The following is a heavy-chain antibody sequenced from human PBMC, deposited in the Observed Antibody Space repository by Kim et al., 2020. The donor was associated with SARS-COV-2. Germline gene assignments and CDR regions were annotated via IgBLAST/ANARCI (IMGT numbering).Heavy chain of an antibody. CDR3: ATHYDSSGYYYAAGAFDI. D-gene: IGHD3-22*01. Sequence: GGSLRLSCAASGFTFSSYAMHWVRQAPGKGLEWVAVISYDGSNKYYADSVKGRFTISRDNSKNTLYLQMNSLRAEDTAVYYCATHYDSSGYYYAAGAFDIWGQGTMVTVSS. CDR1: GFTFSSYA. J-gene: IGHJ3*02. CDR2: ISYDGSNK. V-gene: IGHV3-30-3*01.